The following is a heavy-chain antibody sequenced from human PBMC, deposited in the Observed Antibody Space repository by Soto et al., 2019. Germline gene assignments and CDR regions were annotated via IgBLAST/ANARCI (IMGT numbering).Heavy chain of an antibody. Sequence: SQTLSLTCAISGDSVSSTSAGWDWIRQSPSRGLEWLGRTYYRSKWYNEYAVSVKSRITINPDTSRNQISLQLNSVTPEDTAVYYCARDIDFGYWGRGTQVTVSS. CDR3: ARDIDFGY. V-gene: IGHV6-1*01. CDR1: GDSVSSTSAG. D-gene: IGHD3-3*01. J-gene: IGHJ4*02. CDR2: TYYRSKWYN.